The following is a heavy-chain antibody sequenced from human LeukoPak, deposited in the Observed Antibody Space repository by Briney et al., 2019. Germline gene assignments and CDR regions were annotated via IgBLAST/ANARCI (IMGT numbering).Heavy chain of an antibody. Sequence: PSETLSLTCTVSGGSVSSINYYWSWIRQPPGKGLEWIGYVFHSGSINYNPSLKSRVTISVDTSKNQFSLTLSSVAAADTAVYHCAKLSRISIIRGATLGPFDYWGQGILVSVSS. CDR1: GGSVSSINYY. CDR3: AKLSRISIIRGATLGPFDY. J-gene: IGHJ4*02. CDR2: VFHSGSI. V-gene: IGHV4-61*01. D-gene: IGHD3-10*01.